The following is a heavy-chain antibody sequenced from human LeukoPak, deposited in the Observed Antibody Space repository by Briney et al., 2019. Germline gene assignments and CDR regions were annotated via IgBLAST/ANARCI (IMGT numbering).Heavy chain of an antibody. Sequence: SETLSLTRTVSGGSISSYYWSWIRQPPGKGLEWIGYIYYSGSTNYNPSLKSRVTISVDTSKNQFSLKLSSVTAADTAVYYCARALYSSGWYVGWGQGTLVTVSS. D-gene: IGHD6-19*01. CDR2: IYYSGST. CDR1: GGSISSYY. J-gene: IGHJ4*02. V-gene: IGHV4-59*01. CDR3: ARALYSSGWYVG.